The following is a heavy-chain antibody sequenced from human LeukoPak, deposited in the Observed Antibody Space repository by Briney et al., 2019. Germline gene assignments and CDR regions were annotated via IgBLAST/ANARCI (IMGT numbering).Heavy chain of an antibody. CDR1: GGSISSYY. CDR2: IYYSGST. D-gene: IGHD6-19*01. Sequence: PSETLSLTCTVSGGSISSYYWSWIRQPPGKGLEWIGYIYYSGSTNYNPSLKSRVTISVDTSKNQFSLKLSSVTAADTAVYYCATAPGIAVAGTEYGMDVWGQGTTVTVSS. V-gene: IGHV4-59*08. CDR3: ATAPGIAVAGTEYGMDV. J-gene: IGHJ6*02.